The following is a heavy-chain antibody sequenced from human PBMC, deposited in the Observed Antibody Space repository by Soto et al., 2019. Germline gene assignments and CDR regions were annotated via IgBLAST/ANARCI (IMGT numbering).Heavy chain of an antibody. V-gene: IGHV3-30*18. Sequence: QVQLVESGGGEVQPGRSLRLSCVASGFTFSNYDMLWVRQAPGKGLEGVAVISYDGSNLYYADSVMGRATISRDNSKNMLFLEMNGRSTDDTAVYYCAKGGPSGGGIGSWGQGTLVTVSS. CDR3: AKGGPSGGGIGS. CDR1: GFTFSNYD. D-gene: IGHD3-16*01. J-gene: IGHJ4*02. CDR2: ISYDGSNL.